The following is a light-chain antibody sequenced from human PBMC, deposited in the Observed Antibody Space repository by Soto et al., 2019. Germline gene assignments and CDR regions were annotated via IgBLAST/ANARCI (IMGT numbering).Light chain of an antibody. Sequence: QSALTQPASVSGSPGQSITISCTGSSSDIGGYNSVSWYQQHPGKAPKLIIYDVTSRPSGPSYRFSASKSGSTASLTISGLQPEDVADYYCSSDSGSITHILVGGGTKLSDL. V-gene: IGLV2-14*01. J-gene: IGLJ2*01. CDR2: DVT. CDR3: SSDSGSITHIL. CDR1: SSDIGGYNS.